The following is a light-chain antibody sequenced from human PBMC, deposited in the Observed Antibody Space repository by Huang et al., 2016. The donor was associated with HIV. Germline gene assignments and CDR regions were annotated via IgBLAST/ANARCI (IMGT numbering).Light chain of an antibody. J-gene: IGKJ2*01. CDR2: GAA. CDR1: QSVSYSSNNKHY. V-gene: IGKV4-1*01. Sequence: DIVVTQSPDSLAVSLGVRATITCKTSQSVSYSSNNKHYVSWYQQKPGQTPRLIIYGAATRESGVPDRFSGSGSGIDFTLTISNLQAEDVAVYYCQQYYTTPYTFGQGTKLEI. CDR3: QQYYTTPYT.